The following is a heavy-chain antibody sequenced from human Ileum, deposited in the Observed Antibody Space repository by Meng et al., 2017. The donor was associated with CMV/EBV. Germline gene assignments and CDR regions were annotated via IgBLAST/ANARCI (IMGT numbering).Heavy chain of an antibody. V-gene: IGHV1-69*05. CDR3: ARGRRLRLGYCSGGSCPPGWWFDP. J-gene: IGHJ5*02. CDR2: VIPIFGTA. D-gene: IGHD2-15*01. Sequence: SSWVRQAPGQGLEWMGGVIPIFGTANYAQKFQGRVTITTDESTSTAYMELSSLRSEDTAVYYWARGRRLRLGYCSGGSCPPGWWFDPWGQGTLVTVSS.